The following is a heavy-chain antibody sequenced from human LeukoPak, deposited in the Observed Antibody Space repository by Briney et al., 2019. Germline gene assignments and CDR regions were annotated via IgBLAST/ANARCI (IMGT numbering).Heavy chain of an antibody. D-gene: IGHD6-19*01. CDR3: AREDSSGWSHLYYFDY. V-gene: IGHV3-48*04. CDR2: ISSSGSTI. J-gene: IGHJ4*02. Sequence: GRSLRLSCAASGFTFSSYAMHWVRQAPGKGLEWVSYISSSGSTIYYADSVKGRFTISRDNAKNSLYLQMNSLRAEDTAVYYCAREDSSGWSHLYYFDYWGQGTLVTVSS. CDR1: GFTFSSYA.